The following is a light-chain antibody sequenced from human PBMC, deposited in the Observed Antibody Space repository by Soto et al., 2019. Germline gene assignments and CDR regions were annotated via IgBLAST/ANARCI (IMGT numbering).Light chain of an antibody. CDR1: QNILNN. J-gene: IGKJ4*01. V-gene: IGKV3D-15*01. CDR3: QQYNSWPLT. Sequence: EIVMTQSPATLSVSPGDRCTLSCSASQNILNNLAWYQQRPGQAPRLLIYNASTRATVIPAKFSGSGSGTEFTLTISSLQSEDSAVYYCQQYNSWPLTFGGGTKVDIK. CDR2: NAS.